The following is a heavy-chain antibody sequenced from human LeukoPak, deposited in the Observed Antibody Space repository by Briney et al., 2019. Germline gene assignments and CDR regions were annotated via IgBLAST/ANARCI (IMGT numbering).Heavy chain of an antibody. Sequence: GGSLRLSCSASGFTFSSYWMHWVRQAPGKGLVWVSRINPDGSRTSYADSVKGRFTISRDNAKDTLYLQMNSLRAEDTAVYYCARVETGQWYFDLWGRGTLVTVSS. CDR3: ARVETGQWYFDL. CDR2: INPDGSRT. D-gene: IGHD1-14*01. V-gene: IGHV3-74*01. CDR1: GFTFSSYW. J-gene: IGHJ2*01.